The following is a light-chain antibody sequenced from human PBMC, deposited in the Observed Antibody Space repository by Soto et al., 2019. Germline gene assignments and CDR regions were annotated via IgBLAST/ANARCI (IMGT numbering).Light chain of an antibody. CDR3: CSYAGSYTHYV. Sequence: QSALTQPPSASGSPGQSVTISCTGTSSDVGGYNFVSWYQQHPGKAPKLMIYEVSERPSGVPDRFSGSKSGNTASLTVSGLQAEDEADYYCCSYAGSYTHYVFGTGTKLTVL. V-gene: IGLV2-8*01. CDR1: SSDVGGYNF. CDR2: EVS. J-gene: IGLJ1*01.